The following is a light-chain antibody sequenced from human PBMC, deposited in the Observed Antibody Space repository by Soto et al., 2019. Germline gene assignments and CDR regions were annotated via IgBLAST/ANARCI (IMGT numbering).Light chain of an antibody. CDR2: DAS. J-gene: IGKJ1*01. CDR1: QSISSW. CDR3: QQYNSYSAWT. Sequence: DIQMAQCPSTLSASVGDRVTITCRASQSISSWLAWYQQKPGKAPKLLIYDASSLESGVPSRFRGSGSGTEFTLTISSLQPDDFATYYCQQYNSYSAWTFGQGTKVDIK. V-gene: IGKV1-5*01.